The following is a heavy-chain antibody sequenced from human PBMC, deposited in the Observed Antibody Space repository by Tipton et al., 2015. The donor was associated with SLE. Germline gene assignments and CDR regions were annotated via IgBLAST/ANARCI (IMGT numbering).Heavy chain of an antibody. J-gene: IGHJ3*02. Sequence: LRLSCAASGFTFSSYAMSWIRQPPGKGLEWIGEINHSGSTNYNPSLKSRVTISVDTSKNQFSLKLSSVTAADTAVYYCARVWRRSAFDIWGQGTILTVSS. CDR1: GFTFSSYA. CDR2: INHSGST. V-gene: IGHV4-34*01. D-gene: IGHD1-1*01. CDR3: ARVWRRSAFDI.